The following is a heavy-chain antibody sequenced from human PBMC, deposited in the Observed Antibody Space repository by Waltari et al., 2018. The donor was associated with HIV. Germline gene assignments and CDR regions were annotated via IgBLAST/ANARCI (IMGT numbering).Heavy chain of an antibody. D-gene: IGHD3-16*02. CDR3: ARGFHVLRLGELSLSSEFDY. CDR2: IYYSGST. CDR1: GGSISSSSYY. Sequence: QLQLQESGPGLVKPSETLSLTCTVSGGSISSSSYYWGWIRQPPGKGLEWIGSIYYSGSTYYNPSLKSRVTISVDTSKNQFSLKLSSVTAADTAVYYCARGFHVLRLGELSLSSEFDYWGQGTLVTVSS. V-gene: IGHV4-39*07. J-gene: IGHJ4*02.